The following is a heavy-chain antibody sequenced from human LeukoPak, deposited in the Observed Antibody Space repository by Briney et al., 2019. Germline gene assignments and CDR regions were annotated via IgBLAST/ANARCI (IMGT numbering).Heavy chain of an antibody. V-gene: IGHV3-21*01. D-gene: IGHD2-2*01. CDR1: GFTFSSYS. J-gene: IGHJ4*02. CDR3: ARDDEGYCSSTSCYPPVPIDY. Sequence: GGSLRLSCAASGFTFSSYSMNWVRQAPGKGLEGVSSISNNSNYIYYADSVKGRFTISRDNAKNSLYLQMNSLRAEDTAVYYCARDDEGYCSSTSCYPPVPIDYWGQGTLVTVSS. CDR2: ISNNSNYI.